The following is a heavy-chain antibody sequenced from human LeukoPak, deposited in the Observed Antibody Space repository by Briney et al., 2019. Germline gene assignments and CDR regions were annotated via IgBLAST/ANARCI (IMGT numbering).Heavy chain of an antibody. CDR3: ARDSNWGNFDY. D-gene: IGHD7-27*01. CDR2: IYYSGST. V-gene: IGHV4-39*07. J-gene: IGHJ4*02. Sequence: PSETLSLTCTVSGGSISSYYWGWIRQPPGKGLEWIGSIYYSGSTYYNPSLKSRVTISVDTSKNQFSLKLSSVTAADTAVYYCARDSNWGNFDYWGQGTLVTVSS. CDR1: GGSISSYY.